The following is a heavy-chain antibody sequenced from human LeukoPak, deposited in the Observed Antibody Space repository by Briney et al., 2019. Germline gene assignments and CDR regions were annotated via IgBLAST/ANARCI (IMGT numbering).Heavy chain of an antibody. D-gene: IGHD5-18*01. J-gene: IGHJ4*02. CDR2: IIPIFGTA. CDR3: ARDSRRGYSYGYQDY. CDR1: GGTFSSYA. Sequence: RASVKVSCKASGGTFSSYAISWVRQAPGQGLEWMGGIIPIFGTANYAQKFQGRVTITADESTSTAYMELSSLRSEDTAVYYCARDSRRGYSYGYQDYWGQGTLVTVSS. V-gene: IGHV1-69*13.